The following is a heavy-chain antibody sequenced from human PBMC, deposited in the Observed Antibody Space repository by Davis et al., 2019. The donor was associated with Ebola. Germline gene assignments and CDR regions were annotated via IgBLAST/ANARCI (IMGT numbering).Heavy chain of an antibody. V-gene: IGHV4-59*01. Sequence: PGGSLRLSCAASGFTFGDYAMSWVRQAPGKGLEWIGYIYYSGSTNYNPSLKSRVTISIDTSNNQFSLRLTAVTAADTAVYYCASVDYADHEFDNWGQGTLVTVSS. CDR3: ASVDYADHEFDN. CDR1: GFTFGDYA. D-gene: IGHD4/OR15-4a*01. J-gene: IGHJ4*02. CDR2: IYYSGST.